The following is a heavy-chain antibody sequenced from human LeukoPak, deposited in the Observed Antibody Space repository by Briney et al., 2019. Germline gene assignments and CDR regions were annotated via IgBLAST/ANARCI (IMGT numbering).Heavy chain of an antibody. CDR1: GGSISSYY. V-gene: IGHV4-59*01. D-gene: IGHD5-12*01. CDR3: ARSGYEGYYYYGMDV. CDR2: IYYSGST. J-gene: IGHJ6*02. Sequence: PSETLSLTCTVSGGSISSYYWSWIRQPPGKGLEWIGYIYYSGSTNYNPSLKSRVTISVDTSKDQFSLKLSSVTAADTAVYYCARSGYEGYYYYGMDVWGQGTTVTVSS.